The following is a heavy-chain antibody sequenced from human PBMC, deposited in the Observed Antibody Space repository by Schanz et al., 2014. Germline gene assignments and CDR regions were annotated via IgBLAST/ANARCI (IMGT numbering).Heavy chain of an antibody. Sequence: QVQVVQSGGGLVKPGGSLRLSCAASGFVFGDYYMTWIRQAPGKGLEWLSYISDSGTYTNYADSVKGRFTISRDNSKNTLFLQMNSLRAEDTAVYYCARDHTTESYYSAGPPIDYWGQGTLLTDSS. V-gene: IGHV3-11*06. CDR1: GFVFGDYY. J-gene: IGHJ4*02. CDR3: ARDHTTESYYSAGPPIDY. CDR2: ISDSGTYT. D-gene: IGHD1-26*01.